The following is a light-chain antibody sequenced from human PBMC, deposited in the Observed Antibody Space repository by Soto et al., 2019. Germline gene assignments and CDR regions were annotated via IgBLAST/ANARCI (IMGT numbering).Light chain of an antibody. CDR2: AAS. V-gene: IGKV1-39*01. J-gene: IGKJ5*01. CDR3: QQSYSTPIT. CDR1: QGVGST. Sequence: ITQSPATLSVSPGERVTLSCRASQGVGSTLAWYRQQPGQAPRLLIYAASSLQSGVPSRFSGSGSGTDFTLTIGSLQPDDFATYYCQQSYSTPITFGQGTRLEIK.